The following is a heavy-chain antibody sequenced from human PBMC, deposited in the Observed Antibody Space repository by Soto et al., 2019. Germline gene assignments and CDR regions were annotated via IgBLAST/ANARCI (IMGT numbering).Heavy chain of an antibody. V-gene: IGHV3-30*18. Sequence: QVQLVESGGGVVQPGRSLRLSCAASGFTFSSYGMHWVRQAPGKGLEWVAVISYDGSNKYYADSVKGRFTISRDNSKNTLYLQMNSLRVEDTAVYYCAKIPGSGSYYRGLYYYYYGMDVWGQGTTVTVSS. J-gene: IGHJ6*02. D-gene: IGHD3-10*01. CDR2: ISYDGSNK. CDR1: GFTFSSYG. CDR3: AKIPGSGSYYRGLYYYYYGMDV.